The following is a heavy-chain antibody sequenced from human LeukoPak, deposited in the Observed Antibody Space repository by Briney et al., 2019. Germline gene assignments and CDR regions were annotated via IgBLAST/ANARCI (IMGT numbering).Heavy chain of an antibody. D-gene: IGHD3-22*01. J-gene: IGHJ2*01. CDR1: GFTFSSYA. CDR2: ISGSGGST. CDR3: AKPRGRSGYYSEDWYFDL. V-gene: IGHV3-23*01. Sequence: GGSLRLSCAASGFTFSSYAMSWVRQAPGKGLEWVSAISGSGGSTYYADSVKGRFTISRDNSKNTLYLQMNSLRAEDTAVYYCAKPRGRSGYYSEDWYFDLWGRGTLVTVSS.